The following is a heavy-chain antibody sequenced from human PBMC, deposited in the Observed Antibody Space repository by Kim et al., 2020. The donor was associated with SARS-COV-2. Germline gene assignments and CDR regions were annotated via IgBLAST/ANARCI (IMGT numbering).Heavy chain of an antibody. J-gene: IGHJ4*02. CDR2: IYYSGST. D-gene: IGHD3-22*01. V-gene: IGHV4-39*07. Sequence: SETLSLTCTVSGGSISSSSYYWGWIRQPPGKGLEWIGSIYYSGSTYYNPSLKSRVTISVDTSKNQFSLKLSSVTAADTAVYYCARATYYYDSSGYYAPYYFDYWGQGTLVTVSS. CDR3: ARATYYYDSSGYYAPYYFDY. CDR1: GGSISSSSYY.